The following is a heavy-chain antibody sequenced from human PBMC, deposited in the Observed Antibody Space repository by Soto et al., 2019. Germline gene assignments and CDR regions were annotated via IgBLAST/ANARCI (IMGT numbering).Heavy chain of an antibody. V-gene: IGHV3-33*01. D-gene: IGHD3-10*02. J-gene: IGHJ6*02. CDR1: GFTFRSYG. CDR2: IWYDGSNK. CDR3: ARDVRISWDSVYYYGMDV. Sequence: QVQLVESGGGVAQPGRSLRLSCAASGFTFRSYGMHWVRQAPGKGLEWVGVIWYDGSNKDYADSVKGRFTVSRDNSKNTMYLQMNSLRAEDTAVYYCARDVRISWDSVYYYGMDVWGQGTTATVSS.